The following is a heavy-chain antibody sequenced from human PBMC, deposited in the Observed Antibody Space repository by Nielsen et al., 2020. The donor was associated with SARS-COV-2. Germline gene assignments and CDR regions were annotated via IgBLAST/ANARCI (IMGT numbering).Heavy chain of an antibody. V-gene: IGHV3-30*04. D-gene: IGHD4-23*01. CDR3: ARDHGGYPSY. CDR1: GFTFSSYA. Sequence: GGSLRLSCAASGFTFSSYAMHWVRQAPGKGLEWVAVISYDGSNKYYADSVKGRFTISRDNSKKTMYLQMNSLRAEDTAVYYCARDHGGYPSYWGQGTLVTVSS. CDR2: ISYDGSNK. J-gene: IGHJ4*02.